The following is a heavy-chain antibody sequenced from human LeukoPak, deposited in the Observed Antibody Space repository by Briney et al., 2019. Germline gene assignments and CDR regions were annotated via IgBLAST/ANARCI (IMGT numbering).Heavy chain of an antibody. D-gene: IGHD5-18*01. V-gene: IGHV4-4*07. CDR3: ARDSERFYPYRLNAFDI. Sequence: SETLSLTCSVSGGSISSYYWSWIRQPAGKGLEWIGRIYTSGSTHYNPSLKSRVTMSVDTSKNQFSLKLSSVTAADTAVYYCARDSERFYPYRLNAFDIWGQGTMVTVSS. CDR1: GGSISSYY. J-gene: IGHJ3*02. CDR2: IYTSGST.